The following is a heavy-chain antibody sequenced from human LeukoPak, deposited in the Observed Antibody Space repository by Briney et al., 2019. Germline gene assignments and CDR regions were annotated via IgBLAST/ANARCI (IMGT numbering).Heavy chain of an antibody. CDR1: GFTVSSNY. Sequence: GGSLRLSCAASGFTVSSNYMNWVRQAPGKGLEWVSVIYSGGSIYYADSVKGRFTISRDNSKNTLYLQMNSLRGDDTAVYYCAREGRGPYSQNRWGAFDIWGQGTMVTVSS. D-gene: IGHD2-21*01. CDR2: IYSGGSI. J-gene: IGHJ3*02. CDR3: AREGRGPYSQNRWGAFDI. V-gene: IGHV3-66*01.